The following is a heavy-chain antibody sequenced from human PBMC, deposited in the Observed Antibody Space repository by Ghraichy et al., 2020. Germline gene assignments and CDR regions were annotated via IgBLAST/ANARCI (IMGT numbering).Heavy chain of an antibody. V-gene: IGHV1-69*06. CDR2: IILIFGTA. J-gene: IGHJ4*02. CDR3: ARDSGYCRGASCYSLIG. D-gene: IGHD2-15*01. Sequence: SVKVSCKASGGSFSSYTISWVRQAPGQGLEWMGGIILIFGTANYTQKFQGRVTITADKSRNTAYMELSSLRSEDTAVYYCARDSGYCRGASCYSLIGWGQGTLVTVSS. CDR1: GGSFSSYT.